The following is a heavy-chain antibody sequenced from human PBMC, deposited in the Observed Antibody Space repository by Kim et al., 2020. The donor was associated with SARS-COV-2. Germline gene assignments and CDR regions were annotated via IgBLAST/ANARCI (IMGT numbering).Heavy chain of an antibody. CDR3: TTGSKRYYYDSSGWNWFDP. V-gene: IGHV3-15*01. CDR1: GFTFSNAW. CDR2: IKSKTDGGTT. J-gene: IGHJ5*02. D-gene: IGHD3-22*01. Sequence: GGSLRLSCAASGFTFSNAWMSWVRQAPGKGLEWVGRIKSKTDGGTTDYAAPVKGRFTISRDDSKNTLYLQMNSLKTEDTAVYYCTTGSKRYYYDSSGWNWFDPWGQGTLVTVSS.